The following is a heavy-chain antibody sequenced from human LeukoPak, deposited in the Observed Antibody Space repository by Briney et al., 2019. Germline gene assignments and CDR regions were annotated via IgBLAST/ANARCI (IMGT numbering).Heavy chain of an antibody. Sequence: ASVKVSCKXSGYTFSGYYMHWVRQTPGQGLEGMGQINPNNGGTNYAQKFQGRVTMTRDTSISTAYMELSRLTSADTAVYYCARPYSGYEWCDYWGQGTLVTVS. D-gene: IGHD5-12*01. V-gene: IGHV1-2*06. CDR3: ARPYSGYEWCDY. CDR2: INPNNGGT. J-gene: IGHJ4*02. CDR1: GYTFSGYY.